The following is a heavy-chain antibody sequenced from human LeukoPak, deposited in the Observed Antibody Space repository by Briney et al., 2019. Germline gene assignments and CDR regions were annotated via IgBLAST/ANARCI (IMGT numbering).Heavy chain of an antibody. J-gene: IGHJ4*02. CDR2: INPNSGAT. CDR1: GFTVTGYY. D-gene: IGHD3-22*01. Sequence: GASVKVSCKASGFTVTGYYMHWVRQAPGQGLEWMGWINPNSGATNYAQRFQGRVTMTRDTSISTVYMELSRLRSDDTAVYYCARVGDYYDSSGYPRYYFDYWGQGTLVTVSS. CDR3: ARVGDYYDSSGYPRYYFDY. V-gene: IGHV1-2*02.